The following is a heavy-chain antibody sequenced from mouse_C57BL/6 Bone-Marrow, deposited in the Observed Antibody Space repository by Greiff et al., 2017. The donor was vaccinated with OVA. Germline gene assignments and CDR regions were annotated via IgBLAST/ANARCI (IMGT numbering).Heavy chain of an antibody. CDR1: GYSITSGYY. CDR3: ARGPRGRPFAY. Sequence: ESGPGLVKPSQSLSLTCSVTGYSITSGYYWNWIRQFPGNKLEWMGYISYDGSNNYNPSLKNRISITRDTSKNQFFLKLNSVTTEDTATYDCARGPRGRPFAYWGQGTLVTVSA. V-gene: IGHV3-6*01. J-gene: IGHJ3*01. CDR2: ISYDGSN.